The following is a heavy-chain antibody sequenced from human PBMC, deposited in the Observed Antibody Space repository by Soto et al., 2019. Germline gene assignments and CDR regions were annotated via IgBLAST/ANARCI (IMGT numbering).Heavy chain of an antibody. CDR3: AREFNAVAGTYYYSGMDV. CDR2: INPSGGST. D-gene: IGHD6-19*01. Sequence: ASVKVSCKASGYTFTSYYMHWVRQAPGQGLEWMGIINPSGGSTSYAQKFQGRVTMTRDTSTSTVYMELSSLRSEDTAVYYCAREFNAVAGTYYYSGMDVWAQGTTVTVSS. V-gene: IGHV1-46*01. CDR1: GYTFTSYY. J-gene: IGHJ6*02.